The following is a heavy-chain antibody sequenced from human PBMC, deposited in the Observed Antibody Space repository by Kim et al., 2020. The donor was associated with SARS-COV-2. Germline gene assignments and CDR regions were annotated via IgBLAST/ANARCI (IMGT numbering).Heavy chain of an antibody. D-gene: IGHD3-22*01. CDR2: T. J-gene: IGHJ4*02. CDR3: ARPRWSSGYYY. Sequence: TSYAQKFQGRVTMTRDTSTSTVYMELSSLRSEDSSVYYCARPRWSSGYYYWGQGTLVTVSS. V-gene: IGHV1-46*01.